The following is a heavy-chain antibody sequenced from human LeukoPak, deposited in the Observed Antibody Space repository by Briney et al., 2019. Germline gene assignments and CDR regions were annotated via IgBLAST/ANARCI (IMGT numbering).Heavy chain of an antibody. CDR3: ARLGSLFSSYGDYEGFDY. D-gene: IGHD4-17*01. Sequence: GASVKVSCKASGGTFSSYTISWVRQAPGQGLEWMGRIIPILGIANYARKFQGRVTITADKSTSTAYMELSSLRSEDTAVYYCARLGSLFSSYGDYEGFDYWGQGTLVTVSS. V-gene: IGHV1-69*02. CDR1: GGTFSSYT. CDR2: IIPILGIA. J-gene: IGHJ4*02.